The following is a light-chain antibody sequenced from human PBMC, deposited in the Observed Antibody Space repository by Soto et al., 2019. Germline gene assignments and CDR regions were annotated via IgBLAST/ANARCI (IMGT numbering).Light chain of an antibody. CDR3: QSYDISLHNYV. CDR2: GDN. J-gene: IGLJ1*01. V-gene: IGLV1-40*01. CDR1: TSNIGAPYD. Sequence: QSVLTQPPSVSWAPGQRVSISCTGSTSNIGAPYDVHWYQHLPGTAPKLLIYGDNNRPSGVPDRFSGSKSGTSASLAITRLQAEDEADYYCQSYDISLHNYVFGTGTKVTV.